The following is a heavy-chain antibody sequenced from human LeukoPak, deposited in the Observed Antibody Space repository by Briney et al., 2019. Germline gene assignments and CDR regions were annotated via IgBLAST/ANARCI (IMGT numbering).Heavy chain of an antibody. J-gene: IGHJ4*02. CDR3: ACQGGNPGY. CDR1: GFTFSSYS. V-gene: IGHV3-21*01. CDR2: ISSSSSYI. Sequence: PGGSLRLSCAASGFTFSSYSMNWVRQAPGKGLEWVSSISSSSSYIHYADSVKGRFTISRDNAKNSLYLQMNSLRAEDTAVYYCACQGGNPGYWGQGTLVTVSS. D-gene: IGHD4-23*01.